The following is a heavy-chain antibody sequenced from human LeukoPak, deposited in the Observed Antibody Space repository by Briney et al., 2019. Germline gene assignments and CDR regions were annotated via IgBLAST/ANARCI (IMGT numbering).Heavy chain of an antibody. D-gene: IGHD4-23*01. CDR3: AREGTTVVTPNAFDI. CDR1: VGTFSSYA. Sequence: GSSVKVSCKGSVGTFSSYAISWVRQAPGQGLEWMGKIIPILGIANYAQKFQGRVTITAEKSTSTAYMELSSLRSEDTAVYYCAREGTTVVTPNAFDIWGQGAMVTVSS. V-gene: IGHV1-69*04. CDR2: IIPILGIA. J-gene: IGHJ3*02.